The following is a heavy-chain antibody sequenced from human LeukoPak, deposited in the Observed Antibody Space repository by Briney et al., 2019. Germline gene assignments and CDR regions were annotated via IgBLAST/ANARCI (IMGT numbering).Heavy chain of an antibody. CDR3: ARDVVAASRYYYYYMDV. CDR2: IKQDGSEK. D-gene: IGHD5-12*01. CDR1: GFTFSSYW. Sequence: GGSLRLSCAASGFTFSSYWMSWVRQAPGKGLEWVANIKQDGSEKYYVDAVKGRFTISRDNAKNSLYLQMNSLRAEDTAVYYCARDVVAASRYYYYYMDVWGKGTTVTISS. J-gene: IGHJ6*03. V-gene: IGHV3-7*01.